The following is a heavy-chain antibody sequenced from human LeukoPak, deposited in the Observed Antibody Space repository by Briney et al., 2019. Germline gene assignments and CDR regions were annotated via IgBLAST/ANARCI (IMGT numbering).Heavy chain of an antibody. J-gene: IGHJ3*02. CDR1: ESIVSGNY. Sequence: GGSLRLSCAASESIVSGNYMTWVRQAPGKGLEWLSVIYTGGGTYYADSVKGRFTISRDTSKTTVYLQMNSLRGDDTARYYCAHYDFWSGHALDIWGQGTMVTVSS. V-gene: IGHV3-66*01. CDR2: IYTGGGT. D-gene: IGHD3-3*01. CDR3: AHYDFWSGHALDI.